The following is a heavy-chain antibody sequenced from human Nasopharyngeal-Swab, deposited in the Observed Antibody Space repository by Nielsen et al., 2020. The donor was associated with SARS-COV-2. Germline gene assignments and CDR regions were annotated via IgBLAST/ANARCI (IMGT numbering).Heavy chain of an antibody. D-gene: IGHD2-21*02. V-gene: IGHV7-4-1*02. CDR3: ARDRSIQDVVVTARTNPRNWFDP. J-gene: IGHJ5*02. Sequence: WVRQAPGQGLEWMGWINTNTGNPTYAQGFTGRFVFSLDTSVSTAYLQISSLKAEDTAVYYCARDRSIQDVVVTARTNPRNWFDPWGQGTLVTVSS. CDR2: INTNTGNP.